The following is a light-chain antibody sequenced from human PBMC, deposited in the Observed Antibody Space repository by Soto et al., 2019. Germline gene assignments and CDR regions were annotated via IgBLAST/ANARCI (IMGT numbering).Light chain of an antibody. CDR2: EVS. CDR3: SSYTSSVV. V-gene: IGLV2-14*01. J-gene: IGLJ2*01. CDR1: TSDVGHNY. Sequence: QSVLTQPASVSGSPGQSITISCTGTTSDVGHNYVSWYQQHAGKVPKLIMYEVSTRPSGVSTRFSGSKSGNTASLTISGLQAEDEADYYCSSYTSSVVFGGGTKVTVL.